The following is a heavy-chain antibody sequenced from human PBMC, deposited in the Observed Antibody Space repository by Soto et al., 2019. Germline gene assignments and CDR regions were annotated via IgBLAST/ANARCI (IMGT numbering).Heavy chain of an antibody. D-gene: IGHD6-19*01. J-gene: IGHJ4*02. CDR1: GFTFSSYS. Sequence: GGSLRLSCAASGFTFSSYSMNWVRQAPGKGLEWVSYISSSSSTIYYADSVKGRFTISRDNAKNPLYLQMNSLRAEDTAVYYCARGDSSGWYVDGGGDYWGQGTLVTVSS. CDR3: ARGDSSGWYVDGGGDY. CDR2: ISSSSSTI. V-gene: IGHV3-48*01.